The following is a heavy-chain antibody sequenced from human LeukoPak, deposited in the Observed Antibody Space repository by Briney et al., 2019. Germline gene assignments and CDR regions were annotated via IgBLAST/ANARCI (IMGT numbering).Heavy chain of an antibody. CDR2: SNPNSGGT. CDR1: GYTFTGYY. J-gene: IGHJ4*02. V-gene: IGHV1-2*02. D-gene: IGHD6-13*01. CDR3: ATGIAAAGFDY. Sequence: ASVTVSCKASGYTFTGYYMRWVRQAPGQGLEWMGWSNPNSGGTNYAQKFQGRVTITRDTAISTAYMELSRLRSDDTAVYYCATGIAAAGFDYWGQGTLVTVSS.